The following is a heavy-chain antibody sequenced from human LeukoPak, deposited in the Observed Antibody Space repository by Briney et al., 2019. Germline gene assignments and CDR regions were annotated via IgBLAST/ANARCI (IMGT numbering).Heavy chain of an antibody. CDR1: GYTFTSYG. Sequence: ASVKVSCKASGYTFTSYGISWVRQAPGQGREGMGWISAYNGNTNYAQKLQGRVTMTTDTSTSTAYMALRSLRSDDTAVYYCASGHCSSTSCYLYYYMDVWGKGTTVTVSS. V-gene: IGHV1-18*01. CDR2: ISAYNGNT. D-gene: IGHD2-2*03. J-gene: IGHJ6*03. CDR3: ASGHCSSTSCYLYYYMDV.